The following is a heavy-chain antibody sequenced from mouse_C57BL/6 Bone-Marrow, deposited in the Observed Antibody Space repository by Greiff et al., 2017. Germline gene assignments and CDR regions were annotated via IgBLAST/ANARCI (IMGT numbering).Heavy chain of an antibody. J-gene: IGHJ4*01. V-gene: IGHV3-6*01. CDR2: ISYDGSN. CDR1: GYSITSGYY. Sequence: EVKLMESGPGLVKPSQSLSLTCSVTGYSITSGYYWNWIRQFPGNKLEWMGYISYDGSNNYNPSLKNRISITLDTSKNQFFLKLNSVTTEDTATYYCARDDGYYPYAMDYWGQGTSVTVSS. CDR3: ARDDGYYPYAMDY. D-gene: IGHD2-3*01.